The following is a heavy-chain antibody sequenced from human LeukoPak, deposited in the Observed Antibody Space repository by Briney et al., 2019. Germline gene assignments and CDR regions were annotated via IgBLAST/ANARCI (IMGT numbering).Heavy chain of an antibody. CDR3: ARAIAAAPPIFRFDP. CDR1: GYTFTSYG. D-gene: IGHD6-13*01. CDR2: ISAYNGNT. Sequence: ASVKVSCKASGYTFTSYGISWVRQAPRQGLEWMGWISAYNGNTNYAQKLQGRVTMTTDTSTSTAYMELRSLRSDDTAVYYCARAIAAAPPIFRFDPWGQGTLVTVSS. V-gene: IGHV1-18*01. J-gene: IGHJ5*02.